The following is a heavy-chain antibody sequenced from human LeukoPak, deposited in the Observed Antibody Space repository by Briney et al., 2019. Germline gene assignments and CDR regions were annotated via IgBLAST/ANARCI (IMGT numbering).Heavy chain of an antibody. J-gene: IGHJ4*02. CDR3: ARTYYYDRGSFYPDY. V-gene: IGHV3-30*03. D-gene: IGHD3-22*01. CDR1: GFTFSTYG. CDR2: ISYDGSNK. Sequence: GGSLRLSCAASGFTFSTYGMHWVRQAPGKGLEWVSIISYDGSNKYYADSVTGRFTISRDNSKHTLYLHMNSLRAEDTAVYYCARTYYYDRGSFYPDYWGQGTLVTVSS.